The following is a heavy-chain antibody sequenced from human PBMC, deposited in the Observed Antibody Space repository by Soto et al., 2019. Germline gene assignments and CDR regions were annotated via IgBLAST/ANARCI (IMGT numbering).Heavy chain of an antibody. CDR2: IYPGDSDT. D-gene: IGHD3-22*01. CDR1: GYIFNNYW. Sequence: PGESLKISCEGSGYIFNNYWIGWVRQMPGKGLEWMGIIYPGDSDTTYNPSFEGQVTMSADKSVGAASLQWSSLKTSDTAIYYCARRVFDRDGRSYFDFWGQGTLVTVPS. J-gene: IGHJ4*02. CDR3: ARRVFDRDGRSYFDF. V-gene: IGHV5-51*01.